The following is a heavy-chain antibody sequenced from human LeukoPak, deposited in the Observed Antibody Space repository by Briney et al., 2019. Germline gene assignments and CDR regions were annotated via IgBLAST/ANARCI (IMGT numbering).Heavy chain of an antibody. CDR3: ARDTPHGVGFCSSGSCFAYDY. D-gene: IGHD2-15*01. J-gene: IGHJ4*02. V-gene: IGHV1-2*02. CDR2: IYPNIGDT. Sequence: ASVKVSCKASGYSFTGYYIHWVRQAPGQGLEWMGWIYPNIGDTNYAQNFQGRVAMTRDTSVSTTYMELTRLRSDDTAVYYCARDTPHGVGFCSSGSCFAYDYWGQGTLVTVSS. CDR1: GYSFTGYY.